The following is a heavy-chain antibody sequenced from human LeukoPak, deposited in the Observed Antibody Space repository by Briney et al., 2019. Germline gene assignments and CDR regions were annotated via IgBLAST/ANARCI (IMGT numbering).Heavy chain of an antibody. V-gene: IGHV3-9*01. Sequence: GGSLRLSCAASGFTFDDYAMHWVRQAPGKGLEWVSAISWNSGSIGYADSVKGRFTISRDNAKNSLYLQMNSLRAEDTALYYCAKDLGLIGFGELLPHVAFDIWGQGTMVTVSS. CDR1: GFTFDDYA. CDR3: AKDLGLIGFGELLPHVAFDI. D-gene: IGHD3-10*01. CDR2: ISWNSGSI. J-gene: IGHJ3*02.